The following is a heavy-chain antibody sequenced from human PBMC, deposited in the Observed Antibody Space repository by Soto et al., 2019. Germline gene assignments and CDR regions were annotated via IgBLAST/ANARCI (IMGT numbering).Heavy chain of an antibody. CDR2: IRSKANSYAT. Sequence: GGSLRLSCAASGFTFSGSAMHWVRQASGKGLEWVGRIRSKANSYATAYAASVKGRFTISRDDSKNTAYLQMNGLKTEDTAVYYCTQWLAFDYWGQGTLVTVSS. CDR1: GFTFSGSA. D-gene: IGHD6-19*01. CDR3: TQWLAFDY. J-gene: IGHJ4*02. V-gene: IGHV3-73*01.